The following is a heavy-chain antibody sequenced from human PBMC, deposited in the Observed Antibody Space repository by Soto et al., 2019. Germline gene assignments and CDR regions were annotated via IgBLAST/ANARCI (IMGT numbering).Heavy chain of an antibody. D-gene: IGHD5-12*01. J-gene: IGHJ3*01. Sequence: PSETLSLTCSVSGGSIRSYYWSWIRQPPGKGLEWIGYIYYSGSTRYNPSLKSRVTISVDTSKNQFSLKLSSVTAADTAVYYCARDREMATIGAFDVWGQGTMVTVSS. CDR1: GGSIRSYY. CDR2: IYYSGST. V-gene: IGHV4-59*01. CDR3: ARDREMATIGAFDV.